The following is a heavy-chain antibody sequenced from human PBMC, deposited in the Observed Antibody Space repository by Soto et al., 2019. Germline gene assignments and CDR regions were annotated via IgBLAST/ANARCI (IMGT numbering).Heavy chain of an antibody. CDR1: GFTFNSYW. Sequence: EGQLVESGGGLVQPGESLRLSCAGSGFTFNSYWMSWVRQAPGKGLEWVAKVQQDGSEKYYVDSVKGRFTISRDNAKNSVYLQMNSLRVEDTAVYYCARGGLNRSGYEYYYYYYGLDVWGQGTTVTVPS. CDR2: VQQDGSEK. V-gene: IGHV3-7*03. CDR3: ARGGLNRSGYEYYYYYYGLDV. J-gene: IGHJ6*02. D-gene: IGHD5-12*01.